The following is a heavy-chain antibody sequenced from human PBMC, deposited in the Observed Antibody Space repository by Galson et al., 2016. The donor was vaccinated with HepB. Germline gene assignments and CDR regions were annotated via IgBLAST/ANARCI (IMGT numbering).Heavy chain of an antibody. J-gene: IGHJ4*02. CDR1: GFTFTTYA. D-gene: IGHD2-21*01. CDR3: VKEFVATGAVVGDY. Sequence: SLRLSCAASGFTFTTYAMGWVRQAPGKGLGSVSAISNSGGITYYADSVKGRFTISRDNSKDILYLQMNSLRVEDTALYYCVKEFVATGAVVGDYWGQGTLVTVSS. CDR2: ISNSGGIT. V-gene: IGHV3-23*01.